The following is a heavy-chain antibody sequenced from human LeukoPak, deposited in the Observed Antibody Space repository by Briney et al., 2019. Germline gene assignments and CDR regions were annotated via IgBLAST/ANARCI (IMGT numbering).Heavy chain of an antibody. V-gene: IGHV4-31*03. Sequence: SETLSLTCTVSGGSVSSGSYYWSWIRQHPGKGLEWIGYIYYSGSTYYNPSLKSRVTISVDTSKNQFSLKLSSVTAADTAVYYCARVARYDSSGYYPYWGQGTLVTVSS. CDR2: IYYSGST. CDR1: GGSVSSGSYY. J-gene: IGHJ4*02. CDR3: ARVARYDSSGYYPY. D-gene: IGHD3-22*01.